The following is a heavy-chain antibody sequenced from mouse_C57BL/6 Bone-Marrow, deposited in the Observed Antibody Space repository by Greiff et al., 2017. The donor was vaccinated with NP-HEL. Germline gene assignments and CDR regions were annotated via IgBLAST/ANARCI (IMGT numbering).Heavy chain of an antibody. CDR1: GYTFTSYW. Sequence: QVQLQQPGAELVRPGSSVKLSCKASGYTFTSYWMHWVKQRPIQGLEWIGNIDPSDSETHYNQKFKDKATLTVDKSSSTAYMQLSSLTSEDSAVYFCARGGAAQALGYWGQGTTLTVSS. CDR2: IDPSDSET. V-gene: IGHV1-52*01. CDR3: ARGGAAQALGY. D-gene: IGHD3-2*02. J-gene: IGHJ2*01.